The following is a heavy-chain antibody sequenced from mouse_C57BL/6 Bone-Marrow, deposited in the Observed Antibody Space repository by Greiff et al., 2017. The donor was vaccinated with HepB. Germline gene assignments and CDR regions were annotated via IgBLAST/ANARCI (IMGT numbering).Heavy chain of an antibody. Sequence: QVQLQQPGAELVKPGASVKLSCKASGYTFTSYWMHWVKQRPGQGLEWIGMIHPNSGSTNYNEKFKSKATLTVYKSSSPAYRQLSSLTSEDSAVYYCARLSYYYGSRSSYWYFDVWGTGTTVTVSS. V-gene: IGHV1-64*01. CDR3: ARLSYYYGSRSSYWYFDV. CDR1: GYTFTSYW. CDR2: IHPNSGST. J-gene: IGHJ1*03. D-gene: IGHD1-1*01.